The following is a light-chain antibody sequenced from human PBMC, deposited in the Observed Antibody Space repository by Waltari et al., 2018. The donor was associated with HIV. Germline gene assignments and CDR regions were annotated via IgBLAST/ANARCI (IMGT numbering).Light chain of an antibody. J-gene: IGLJ1*01. Sequence: QSVLTQPPSVSDAPGQRVTISCSGGTSNIGNYAVNWYQHLPGQAPKLLIYYDDLVSSGVSDRFSASKSGTSAYLAIRGLQSEDEADYFCAAWDDSLNGYVFGSGTKVTVL. CDR2: YDD. CDR3: AAWDDSLNGYV. V-gene: IGLV1-36*01. CDR1: TSNIGNYA.